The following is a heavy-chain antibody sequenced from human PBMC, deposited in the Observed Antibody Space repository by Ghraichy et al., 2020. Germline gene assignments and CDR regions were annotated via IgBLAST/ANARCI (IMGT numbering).Heavy chain of an antibody. V-gene: IGHV3-21*01. Sequence: GGSLRLSCAASGFTFSSYEMNWVRQAPGKGLEWVSSISSSGSNIYYADSVKGRFTISRDNAKNSLYLQMNSLRAEDTAVYYCARERGEWSGGSCCYRDASDIWGQGTMVTVSS. J-gene: IGHJ3*02. CDR2: ISSSGSNI. D-gene: IGHD2-15*01. CDR3: ARERGEWSGGSCCYRDASDI. CDR1: GFTFSSYE.